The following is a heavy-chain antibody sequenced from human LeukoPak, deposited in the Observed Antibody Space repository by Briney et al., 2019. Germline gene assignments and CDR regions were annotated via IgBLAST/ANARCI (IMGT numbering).Heavy chain of an antibody. CDR3: AREDGVLRTDNWFDP. Sequence: RGSLRLSCAASGFTFSSYWMSWVRQAPGKGLEWVANIKQDGNEKYYVDSVKGRFTISRDNAKNSLYLQMNSLRAEDTAVYYCAREDGVLRTDNWFDPWGQGTLVTVSS. CDR2: IKQDGNEK. CDR1: GFTFSSYW. J-gene: IGHJ5*02. V-gene: IGHV3-7*01. D-gene: IGHD2-8*02.